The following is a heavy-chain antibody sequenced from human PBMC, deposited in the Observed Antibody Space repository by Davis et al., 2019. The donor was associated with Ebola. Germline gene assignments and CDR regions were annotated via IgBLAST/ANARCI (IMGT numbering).Heavy chain of an antibody. D-gene: IGHD2-2*01. Sequence: PGGSLRLSCAASGFPFSSYWMHWVRQAPGKGLVWVSRINSDGSSTSYADSVKGRFTISRDNAKNTLYLQMNSLRAEDTAVYYCAREEVVPAAIWGNYYYYGMDVWGQGTTVTVSS. V-gene: IGHV3-74*01. CDR3: AREEVVPAAIWGNYYYYGMDV. J-gene: IGHJ6*02. CDR2: INSDGSST. CDR1: GFPFSSYW.